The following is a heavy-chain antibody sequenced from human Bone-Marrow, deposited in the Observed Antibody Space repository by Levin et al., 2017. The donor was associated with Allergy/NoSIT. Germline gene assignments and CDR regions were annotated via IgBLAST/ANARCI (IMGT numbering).Heavy chain of an antibody. CDR2: IKGDGTSG. Sequence: LSLTCAASGFRFHTSWMNWVRLAPGKGLVWVSRIKGDGTSGSYADSVKGRFAISRDNARNTLYLQMNSLRVEDTAMYYCARMDSSSWSADAFDIWGQGTMVTVSS. D-gene: IGHD6-19*01. J-gene: IGHJ3*02. CDR1: GFRFHTSW. V-gene: IGHV3-74*01. CDR3: ARMDSSSWSADAFDI.